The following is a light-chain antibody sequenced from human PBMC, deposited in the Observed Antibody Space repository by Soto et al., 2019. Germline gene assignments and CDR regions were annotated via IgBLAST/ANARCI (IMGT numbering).Light chain of an antibody. J-gene: IGLJ1*01. CDR1: SSDVGVYNY. CDR2: EVT. V-gene: IGLV2-8*01. Sequence: QSALTQPPSASGSPGQAVTISCTGNSSDVGVYNYVSWYQHHPGKAPKLMIYEVTKRPSGVPDRFSGSKSGNTASLTVSGLQAEDETYYYCSSYAGSNTYVFGTGTKVTVL. CDR3: SSYAGSNTYV.